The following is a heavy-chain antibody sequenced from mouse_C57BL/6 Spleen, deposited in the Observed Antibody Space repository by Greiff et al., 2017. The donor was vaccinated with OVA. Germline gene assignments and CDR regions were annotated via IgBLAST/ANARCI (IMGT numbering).Heavy chain of an antibody. V-gene: IGHV2-2*01. J-gene: IGHJ2*01. Sequence: VQLQESGPGLVQPSQSLSITCTVSGFSLTSYGVHWVRQSPGKGLEWLGVIWSGGSTDYNAAFISRLSISKDNSKSQVFIKMNSLQADDTAIYYCARDGYYRGDYFDYWGQGTTLTVSS. CDR1: GFSLTSYG. CDR2: IWSGGST. CDR3: ARDGYYRGDYFDY. D-gene: IGHD2-3*01.